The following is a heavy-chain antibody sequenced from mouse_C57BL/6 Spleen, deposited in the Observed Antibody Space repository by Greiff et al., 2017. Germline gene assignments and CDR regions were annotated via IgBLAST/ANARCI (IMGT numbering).Heavy chain of an antibody. V-gene: IGHV1-19*01. CDR1: GYTFTDYY. CDR2: INPYNGGT. CDR3: ARYPTVDYDEDY. Sequence: VQLQQSGPVLVKPGASVKMSCKASGYTFTDYYMNWVKQSHGKSLEWIGVINPYNGGTSYNQKFKGKATLTVDKSSSTAYMELNSLTSEDSAVYYCARYPTVDYDEDYWGQGTTLTVSS. D-gene: IGHD2-4*01. J-gene: IGHJ2*01.